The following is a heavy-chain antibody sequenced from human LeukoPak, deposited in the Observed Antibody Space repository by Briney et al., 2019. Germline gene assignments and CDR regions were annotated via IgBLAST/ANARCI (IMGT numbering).Heavy chain of an antibody. CDR1: GDSISSGDYY. CDR3: ARESDLLGQDY. V-gene: IGHV4-30-4*01. CDR2: IYYSGST. J-gene: IGHJ4*02. Sequence: NPSETLSLTCTVSGDSISSGDYYWSWIRQPPGKGLEWIGYIYYSGSTHYNPSLKSRVTISVDTSKNQFALKLSSVTAADTAVYFCARESDLLGQDYWGQGTLVTVSS.